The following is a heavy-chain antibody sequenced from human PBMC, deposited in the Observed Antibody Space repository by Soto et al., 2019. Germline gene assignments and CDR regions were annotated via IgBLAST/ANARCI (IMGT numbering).Heavy chain of an antibody. CDR3: ARTSLAGTPLDY. J-gene: IGHJ4*02. Sequence: QVQLQESGPGLVKPSGTLSLTCAVSGGSISSSNWWTWVRQPPGKGLEWIGEIYHSGSTNYNPSHKTRVTISVDQSQNQFSLKLSSVTAADTAVYYCARTSLAGTPLDYWGQGTLVTVSS. V-gene: IGHV4-4*02. CDR1: GGSISSSNW. D-gene: IGHD6-19*01. CDR2: IYHSGST.